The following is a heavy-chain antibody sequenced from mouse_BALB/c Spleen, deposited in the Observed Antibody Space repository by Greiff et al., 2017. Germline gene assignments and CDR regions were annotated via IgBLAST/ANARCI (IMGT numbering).Heavy chain of an antibody. Sequence: EVQLVESGGGLVKPGGSLKLSCAASGFTFSSYTMSWVRQTPEKRLEWVATISSGGSYTYYPDSVKGRFTISRDNAKNTLYLQMSSLKSEDTAMYYCTRDSSGTGGWFAYWGQGTLVTVSA. CDR1: GFTFSSYT. V-gene: IGHV5-6-4*01. D-gene: IGHD3-1*01. CDR2: ISSGGSYT. J-gene: IGHJ3*01. CDR3: TRDSSGTGGWFAY.